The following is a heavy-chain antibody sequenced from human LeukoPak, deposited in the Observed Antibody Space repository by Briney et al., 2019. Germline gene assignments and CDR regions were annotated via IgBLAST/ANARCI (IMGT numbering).Heavy chain of an antibody. CDR3: AKGGDTVTAHFDY. D-gene: IGHD2-21*02. CDR2: ISYDGINK. Sequence: GGSLRLSCAASVFTFSNYGMHWVRQARGKGLGRVAVISYDGINKYYADPVKGRFTHSKDNSQNGLYLAKNSLRAEDTLLYYCAKGGDTVTAHFDYWGQGTLVTVSS. V-gene: IGHV3-30*18. CDR1: VFTFSNYG. J-gene: IGHJ4*02.